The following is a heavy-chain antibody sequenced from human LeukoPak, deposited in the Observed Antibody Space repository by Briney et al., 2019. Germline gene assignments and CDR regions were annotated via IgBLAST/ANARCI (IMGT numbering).Heavy chain of an antibody. Sequence: GGSLRLSCTVSGFTFRSAWMSWVRQAPGKGLEWVGRIRSQTDGGTTDHGAPVQGRFTISRDDSQSTVYLQMTSLKIEDTAVYFCTTAPDSGSRDDYWGPETLVTVSS. CDR3: TTAPDSGSRDDY. CDR2: IRSQTDGGTT. J-gene: IGHJ4*02. V-gene: IGHV3-15*01. CDR1: GFTFRSAW. D-gene: IGHD1-26*01.